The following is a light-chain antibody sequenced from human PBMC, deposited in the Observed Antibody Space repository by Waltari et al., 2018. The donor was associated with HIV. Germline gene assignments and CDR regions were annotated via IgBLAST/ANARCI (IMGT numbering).Light chain of an antibody. CDR1: QTIRSTS. CDR3: QQYIGSPRT. J-gene: IGKJ1*01. CDR2: GAS. Sequence: EIALTQSPGTLSLSPGERATLSCRASQTIRSTSLAWYQQKPGQAPRLLIYGASNRDTGIPDRFRGSGSGTDFTLTISSLEPEDCAVYYCQQYIGSPRTFGQGTKVELK. V-gene: IGKV3-20*01.